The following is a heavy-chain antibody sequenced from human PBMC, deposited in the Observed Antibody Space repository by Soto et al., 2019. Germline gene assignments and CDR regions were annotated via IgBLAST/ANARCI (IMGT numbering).Heavy chain of an antibody. J-gene: IGHJ4*02. CDR2: IYWDDDK. CDR3: AYLVVAGVTEFFDF. CDR1: GFSLSTSAVG. Sequence: QITLKESGPTLVKPTQTLTLTCTFSGFSLSTSAVGVGWIRQPPGKALEWLAFIYWDDDKRYSPSLKSSLTNTTDTFKSQGVLAMADIDPVDPAIYFCAYLVVAGVTEFFDFLCEGTLFTVSS. D-gene: IGHD2-15*01. V-gene: IGHV2-5*02.